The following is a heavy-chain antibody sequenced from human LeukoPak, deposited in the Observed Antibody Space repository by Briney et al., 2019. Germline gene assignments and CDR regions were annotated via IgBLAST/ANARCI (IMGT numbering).Heavy chain of an antibody. Sequence: GASVKVSCKASGYTFTSYYMYWVRQAPGQGLEWMGIINPSGGSTSYAQKFQGRVTMTRDTSTSTVYMELSSLRSEDTAVYYCARIHHSSRDGYNRAIDYWGQGTLVTVSS. J-gene: IGHJ4*02. D-gene: IGHD5-24*01. V-gene: IGHV1-46*01. CDR2: INPSGGST. CDR3: ARIHHSSRDGYNRAIDY. CDR1: GYTFTSYY.